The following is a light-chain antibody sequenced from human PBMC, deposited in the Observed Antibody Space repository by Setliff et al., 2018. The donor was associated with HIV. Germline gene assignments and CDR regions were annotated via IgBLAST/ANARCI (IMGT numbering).Light chain of an antibody. J-gene: IGLJ2*01. CDR1: SSDVGGYNY. CDR2: DVS. Sequence: QSALTQPASVSGSPGQSITISCTGTSSDVGGYNYVSWYQQHPGKAPKLMIYDVSNRPSGVSNRFSGSKSGNTASLTISGLQAEDEADYYCISCTSSTVVFGGGTKSPS. V-gene: IGLV2-14*03. CDR3: ISCTSSTVV.